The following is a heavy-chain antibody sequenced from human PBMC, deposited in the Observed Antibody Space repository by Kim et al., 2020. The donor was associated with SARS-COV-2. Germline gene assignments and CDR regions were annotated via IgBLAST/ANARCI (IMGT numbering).Heavy chain of an antibody. J-gene: IGHJ4*02. Sequence: GGSLRLSCAASGFTFSTSGMHWVRQAPGKGLEWVAIIWSDGSQIYYGDSVKGRFTISRDNAKNTLYLQMNNLRAEDTAVYYCARSYCSSTSCQYYIDFWGKGTLATVSS. CDR2: IWSDGSQI. V-gene: IGHV3-33*01. D-gene: IGHD2-2*01. CDR3: ARSYCSSTSCQYYIDF. CDR1: GFTFSTSG.